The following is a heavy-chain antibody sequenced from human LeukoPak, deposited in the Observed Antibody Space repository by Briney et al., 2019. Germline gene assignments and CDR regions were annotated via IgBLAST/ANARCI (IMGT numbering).Heavy chain of an antibody. J-gene: IGHJ3*02. CDR2: ISYDGSNK. V-gene: IGHV3-30-3*01. D-gene: IGHD1-26*01. Sequence: GGSLRLSCAASGFTFSSYAMHWVRQAPGKGLEWVAVISYDGSNKYYADSVKGRFTISRDNSKNTLYLQMNSLRAEDTAVYYCAKDLFGGSYYRSGFDIWGQGTMVTVSS. CDR1: GFTFSSYA. CDR3: AKDLFGGSYYRSGFDI.